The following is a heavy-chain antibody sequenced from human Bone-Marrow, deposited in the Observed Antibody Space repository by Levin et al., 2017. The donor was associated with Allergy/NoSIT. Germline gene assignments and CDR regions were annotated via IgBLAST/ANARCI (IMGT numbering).Heavy chain of an antibody. CDR2: VRGGDGKT. J-gene: IGHJ4*02. CDR3: VREYSGKAFFDS. Sequence: HGESLKISCKASGYTFTSRTIQWVRQAPGQSLEWMGWVRGGDGKTQYAQQFQGRITISRDTSATTAHMELSSLRTEDTAVYFCVREYSGKAFFDSWGQGTLVTVSP. CDR1: GYTFTSRT. D-gene: IGHD5-12*01. V-gene: IGHV1-3*01.